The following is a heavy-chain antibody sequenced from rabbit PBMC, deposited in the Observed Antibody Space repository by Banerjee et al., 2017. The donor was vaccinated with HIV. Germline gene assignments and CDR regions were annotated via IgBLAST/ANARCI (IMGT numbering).Heavy chain of an antibody. CDR1: GFDFSRYS. CDR2: IGSRGDT. Sequence: QSLEESGGDLVKPGASLTLTCTASGFDFSRYSMSWVRQAPGKGLEWFAYIGSRGDTYYASWAKGRFTISKPSSTTVTLQLNSLTAADTATYFCARDYDWGGDLWGPGTLVTVS. V-gene: IGHV1S40*01. J-gene: IGHJ4*01. CDR3: ARDYDWGGDL. D-gene: IGHD2-1*01.